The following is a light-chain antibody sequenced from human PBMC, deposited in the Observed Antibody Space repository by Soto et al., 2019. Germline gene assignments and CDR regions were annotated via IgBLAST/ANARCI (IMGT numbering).Light chain of an antibody. CDR3: SSYTSSSTLV. Sequence: QSALTQPASVSGSPGQSITISCTGTSSDVGGYNYVSWYQQHPGKAPQLMIYEVSTRPSGVSNRFSGAKSGHTASLTISGLQAEDEADYYCSSYTSSSTLVFGAGTKVTVL. CDR1: SSDVGGYNY. J-gene: IGLJ1*01. CDR2: EVS. V-gene: IGLV2-14*01.